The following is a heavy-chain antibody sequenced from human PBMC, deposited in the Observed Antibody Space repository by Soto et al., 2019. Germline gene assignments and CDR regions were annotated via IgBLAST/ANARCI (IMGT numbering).Heavy chain of an antibody. CDR2: INAGNGNT. V-gene: IGHV1-3*01. D-gene: IGHD2-2*01. J-gene: IGHJ6*03. CDR1: GYTFTNYA. Sequence: ASVKVSCKGSGYTFTNYAMHWVRLAPGQRLEWMGLINAGNGNTKYSQKFQGRVTITRDTSASTAYMELSSLRSEDTAVYYCARPVVVPAPYYYYYMDVWAKGTTVTVSS. CDR3: ARPVVVPAPYYYYYMDV.